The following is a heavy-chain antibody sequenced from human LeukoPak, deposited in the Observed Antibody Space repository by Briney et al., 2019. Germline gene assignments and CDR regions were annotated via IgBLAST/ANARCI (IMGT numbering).Heavy chain of an antibody. Sequence: PGGSLRLSCAASGFTFSSYAMHWVRQAPGKGLEWVAVISYDGSNKYYADSVKGRFTISRDNSKNTLYLQMNSLRAEDTAVYYCASSEYSSSPPSVPWGQGTLVTVSS. V-gene: IGHV3-30*01. CDR1: GFTFSSYA. CDR3: ASSEYSSSPPSVP. D-gene: IGHD6-6*01. CDR2: ISYDGSNK. J-gene: IGHJ5*02.